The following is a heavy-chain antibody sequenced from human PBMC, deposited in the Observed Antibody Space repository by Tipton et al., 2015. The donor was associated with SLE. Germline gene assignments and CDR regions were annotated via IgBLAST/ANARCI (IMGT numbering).Heavy chain of an antibody. Sequence: GSLRLSCAASGFTFDDYTMHWVRQAPGKGLEWVSLISWDGGSTYYADSVKGRFTISRDNSKNSLYLQMNSLRTEDTALYYCAKAHPSRFLEWLPYYFDYWGQGTLVTVSS. D-gene: IGHD3-3*01. J-gene: IGHJ4*02. V-gene: IGHV3-43*01. CDR3: AKAHPSRFLEWLPYYFDY. CDR2: ISWDGGST. CDR1: GFTFDDYT.